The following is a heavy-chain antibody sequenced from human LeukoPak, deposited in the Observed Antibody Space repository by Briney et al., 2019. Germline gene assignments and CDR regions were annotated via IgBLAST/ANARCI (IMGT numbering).Heavy chain of an antibody. Sequence: SETLSLTCTVSGDSISSSSYYWTWIRQPPGKGLEWIGSVYYTGRTDHSPSLKSRVTISVDTSKNHFSLQLSSVTATDTAVYYCARHVYYDFWGGFHRTPWYFDLWGRGTLVTVSS. CDR2: VYYTGRT. J-gene: IGHJ2*01. CDR1: GDSISSSSYY. CDR3: ARHVYYDFWGGFHRTPWYFDL. V-gene: IGHV4-39*01. D-gene: IGHD3-3*01.